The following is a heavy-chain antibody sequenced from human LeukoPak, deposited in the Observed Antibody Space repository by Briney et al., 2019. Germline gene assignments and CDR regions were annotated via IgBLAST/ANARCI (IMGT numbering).Heavy chain of an antibody. D-gene: IGHD4-17*01. Sequence: GGSLRLSCAAFGFTFSDYYMNWIRQAPGKGLEWVSYIHSSSAYTNYADSVKGRFTISRDNAKNSLYLQMNSLRAEDTAVYYCARTGDYGSFDYWGQGTLVTVSS. CDR1: GFTFSDYY. J-gene: IGHJ4*02. CDR2: IHSSSAYT. CDR3: ARTGDYGSFDY. V-gene: IGHV3-11*06.